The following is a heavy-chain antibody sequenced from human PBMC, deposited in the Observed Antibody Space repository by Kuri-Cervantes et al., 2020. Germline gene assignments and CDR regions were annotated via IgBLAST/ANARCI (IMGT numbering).Heavy chain of an antibody. V-gene: IGHV4-34*01. CDR1: GGSFFGYF. J-gene: IGHJ6*03. D-gene: IGHD4-17*01. Sequence: SETLSLTCAVYGGSFFGYFSNWIRQPPGKALEWIGEINHSGSTNYNPSLKSRVTISVDTTKNQVSLKLISVTAADTAVYYCARHGYYYYYMDVWGKGTTVTVSS. CDR3: ARHGYYYYYMDV. CDR2: INHSGST.